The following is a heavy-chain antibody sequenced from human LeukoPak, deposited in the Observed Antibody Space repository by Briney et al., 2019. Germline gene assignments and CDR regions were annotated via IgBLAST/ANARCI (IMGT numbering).Heavy chain of an antibody. D-gene: IGHD2-15*01. J-gene: IGHJ4*02. V-gene: IGHV3-30*18. Sequence: GGSLRLSCAASGFTFSSYAIHWVRQAPGKGLEWVAVISYDGKNEYYTDSVKGRFTISRDNAKNTLYLQMNSLRPEDTAVYYCAKQVAVDYFDYWGQGTLVTVSS. CDR1: GFTFSSYA. CDR2: ISYDGKNE. CDR3: AKQVAVDYFDY.